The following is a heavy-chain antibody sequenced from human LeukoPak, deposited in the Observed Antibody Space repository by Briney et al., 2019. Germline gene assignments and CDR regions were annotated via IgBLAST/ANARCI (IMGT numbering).Heavy chain of an antibody. CDR1: GGTFSSYA. J-gene: IGHJ4*02. Sequence: SVRVSCKASGGTFSSYAISWVRQAPGQGLEWMGRIIPIFGTANYAQKFQGSVTITTDGSTSTAYMELSSLRSEDTAVYYCARETYYYDSSGYYKVYYFDYWGQGTLVTVSS. CDR3: ARETYYYDSSGYYKVYYFDY. CDR2: IIPIFGTA. D-gene: IGHD3-22*01. V-gene: IGHV1-69*05.